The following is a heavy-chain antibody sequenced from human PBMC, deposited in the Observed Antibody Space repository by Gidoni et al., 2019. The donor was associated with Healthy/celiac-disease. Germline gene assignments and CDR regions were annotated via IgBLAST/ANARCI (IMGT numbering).Heavy chain of an antibody. CDR2: INPNSGGT. J-gene: IGHJ4*02. CDR3: AREAPLTVVVAATPDY. Sequence: QVQLVQSGAEVKKPGASVKVSCKASGYTFTGYYMHWVRQAPGQGLEWMRWINPNSGGTNYAQKFQGRVTMSRDTSISTAYMELSRLRSDDTAVYYCAREAPLTVVVAATPDYWGQGTLVTVSS. V-gene: IGHV1-2*02. CDR1: GYTFTGYY. D-gene: IGHD2-15*01.